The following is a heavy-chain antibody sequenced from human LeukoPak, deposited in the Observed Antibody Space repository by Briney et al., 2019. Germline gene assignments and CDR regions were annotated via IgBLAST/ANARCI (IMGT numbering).Heavy chain of an antibody. CDR1: GFTFSTYA. CDR3: AKDSGDYAKYYFDY. D-gene: IGHD1-26*01. Sequence: PGGSLRLSCAASGFTFSTYAMHWVRQAPGKGLEWVAVISYDGRDKKYADSVTGRFSISRDNSKNTLYLQMDSLRSEDTAVYYCAKDSGDYAKYYFDYWGQGTLVTVSS. CDR2: ISYDGRDK. V-gene: IGHV3-30*04. J-gene: IGHJ4*02.